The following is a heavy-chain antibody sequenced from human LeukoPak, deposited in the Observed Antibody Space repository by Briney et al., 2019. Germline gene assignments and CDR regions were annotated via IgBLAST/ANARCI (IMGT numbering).Heavy chain of an antibody. Sequence: GGSLRLSCAASGFTFSSYSMNWVRQAPGKGLEWVSSISDRGISTYYADSVKGRFTISRDNSKNTLYLQMSSLRVEDTALYYCARDGGSGWSSAFLDHWGQGTLVTVSS. CDR1: GFTFSSYS. V-gene: IGHV3-23*01. CDR3: ARDGGSGWSSAFLDH. J-gene: IGHJ4*02. CDR2: ISDRGIST. D-gene: IGHD6-19*01.